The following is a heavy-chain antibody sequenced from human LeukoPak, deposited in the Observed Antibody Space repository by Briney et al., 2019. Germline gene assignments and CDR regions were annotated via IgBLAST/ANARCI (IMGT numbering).Heavy chain of an antibody. CDR1: GYTFTSYG. V-gene: IGHV1-18*01. Sequence: ASVKVSCKASGYTFTSYGISWVRQAPGQGLEWMGWISAYNGNTNYAQKLQGRVTMTTGTSTSTAYMELRSLRSDDTAVYYCARRPRKLLWFGESSDAFDIWGQGTMVTVSS. CDR3: ARRPRKLLWFGESSDAFDI. J-gene: IGHJ3*02. D-gene: IGHD3-10*01. CDR2: ISAYNGNT.